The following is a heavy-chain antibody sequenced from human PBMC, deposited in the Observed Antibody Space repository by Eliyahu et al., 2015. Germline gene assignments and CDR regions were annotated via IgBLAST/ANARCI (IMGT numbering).Heavy chain of an antibody. CDR3: ARQPLTVTGWERHRTLWFDP. J-gene: IGHJ5*02. V-gene: IGHV4-39*01. CDR1: GFSVKTGSYY. CDR2: MFYTGQS. Sequence: QVQLQESGPGLVKPSETLSLTCTVSGFSVKTGSYYWGWIRQXPGKGLEWIGSMFYTGQSYYNPSLKSRVTMSVDTAKNQFSLRLTSVTPADTAVYYCARQPLTVTGWERHRTLWFDPWGQGTLVTISS. D-gene: IGHD3-16*01.